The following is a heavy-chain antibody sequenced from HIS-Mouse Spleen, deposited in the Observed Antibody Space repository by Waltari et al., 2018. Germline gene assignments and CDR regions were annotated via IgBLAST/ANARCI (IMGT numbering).Heavy chain of an antibody. V-gene: IGHV4-39*07. CDR1: GGSISSSNYY. CDR2: IYFSGST. D-gene: IGHD6-13*01. CDR3: AREIPYSSSWYDWYFDL. Sequence: QLQLQESGPGLVKPSETLSLTCTVSGGSISSSNYYWGWIRLPPGKGLEGIGGIYFSGSTYYTPSLKSRVTISVDTSKNQFSLKLSSVTAADTAVYYCAREIPYSSSWYDWYFDLWGRGTLVTVSS. J-gene: IGHJ2*01.